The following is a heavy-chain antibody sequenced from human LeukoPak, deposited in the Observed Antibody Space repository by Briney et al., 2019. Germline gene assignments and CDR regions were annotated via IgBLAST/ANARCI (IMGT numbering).Heavy chain of an antibody. Sequence: PGRSLRLSCAASGFTLSSYGMHWVRQAPGKGLEWVAFIQYDVSSEYYADSVKGRFTISRDNAQNSLYLQMNSLRAEDTAIYYCVRDRGTYRPIDYWGQGTLVTVSS. J-gene: IGHJ4*02. D-gene: IGHD1-26*01. V-gene: IGHV3-33*01. CDR1: GFTLSSYG. CDR2: IQYDVSSE. CDR3: VRDRGTYRPIDY.